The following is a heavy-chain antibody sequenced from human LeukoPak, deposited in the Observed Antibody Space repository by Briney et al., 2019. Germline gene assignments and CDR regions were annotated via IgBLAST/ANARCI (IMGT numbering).Heavy chain of an antibody. CDR2: IKHRGRS. V-gene: IGHV4-34*01. Sequence: SETLSLTCVVYGGPFTTYYWGWVRQPPGKGLEWIGSIKHRGRSYYNPSLKSRVTISVDTSKNQFSLQLSSVTAADTAVYYCARVVGATSIDYWGQGILVTVSS. J-gene: IGHJ4*02. CDR3: ARVVGATSIDY. CDR1: GGPFTTYY. D-gene: IGHD2-15*01.